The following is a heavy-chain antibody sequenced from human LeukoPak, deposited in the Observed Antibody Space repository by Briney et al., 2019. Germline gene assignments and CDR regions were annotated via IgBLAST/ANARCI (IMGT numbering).Heavy chain of an antibody. V-gene: IGHV3-23*01. Sequence: GGSLRLSCAASGFTFSSYAITWVRQAPGKGLEWVSRISASGTYTYYADSVKGRFTISRDNSKNTLYLQTNRLRAEDTAVYYCAKATVPNFDYWGQGTLVTVSS. CDR1: GFTFSSYA. J-gene: IGHJ4*02. CDR3: AKATVPNFDY. D-gene: IGHD4-17*01. CDR2: ISASGTYT.